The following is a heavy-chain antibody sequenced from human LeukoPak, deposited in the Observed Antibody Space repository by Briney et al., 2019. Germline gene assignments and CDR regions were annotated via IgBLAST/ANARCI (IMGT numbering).Heavy chain of an antibody. V-gene: IGHV3-66*01. Sequence: GSLRLSCAASGFTVSSNYMSWVRQAPGKGLEWVSVIYSGGSTYYADSVKGRFTISRDNSKNTLYLQMKSLRAEDTAVYYCARDHLGDYWGQGTLVTVSS. CDR2: IYSGGST. J-gene: IGHJ4*02. CDR1: GFTVSSNY. CDR3: ARDHLGDY.